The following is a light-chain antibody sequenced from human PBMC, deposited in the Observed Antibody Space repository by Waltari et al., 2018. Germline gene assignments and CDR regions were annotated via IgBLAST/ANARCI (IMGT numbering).Light chain of an antibody. Sequence: DIQMTQSPSTLSASVGDRVTITCRASQSISSWLAWYQQKPGKGPKLLIYDASSLESGVPSRFSGSGSGTEFTLTISSLQPDDFATYYCQQYNSYSLYTFGQGTKLEIK. CDR3: QQYNSYSLYT. J-gene: IGKJ2*01. V-gene: IGKV1-5*01. CDR2: DAS. CDR1: QSISSW.